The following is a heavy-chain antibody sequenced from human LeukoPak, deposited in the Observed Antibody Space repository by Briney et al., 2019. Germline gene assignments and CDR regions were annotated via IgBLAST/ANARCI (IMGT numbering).Heavy chain of an antibody. Sequence: SETLSLTCTVTGGYISSYYWSWIRQPPGKGLEWIGYIYYSGNTNYNPALKSRLTISVDTSKNQFSLRLTSVTAADTAMYYCARDYYDSRGEAVDIWGQGTMVTVSS. J-gene: IGHJ3*02. CDR3: ARDYYDSRGEAVDI. CDR2: IYYSGNT. D-gene: IGHD3-22*01. V-gene: IGHV4-59*01. CDR1: GGYISSYY.